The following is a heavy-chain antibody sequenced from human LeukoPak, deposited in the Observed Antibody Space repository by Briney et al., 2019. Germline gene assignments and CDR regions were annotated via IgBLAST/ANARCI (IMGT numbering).Heavy chain of an antibody. CDR3: ARSRTGIAAAGNNWSDP. V-gene: IGHV1-2*02. CDR1: GYTFTGYY. CDR2: INPNSGGT. D-gene: IGHD6-13*01. J-gene: IGHJ5*02. Sequence: ASVKVSCKASGYTFTGYYMHWVRQAPGQGLEWMGWINPNSGGTNYAQKFQGRVTMTRDTSISTAYMELSRLRSDDTAVYYCARSRTGIAAAGNNWSDPWGQGTLVTVSS.